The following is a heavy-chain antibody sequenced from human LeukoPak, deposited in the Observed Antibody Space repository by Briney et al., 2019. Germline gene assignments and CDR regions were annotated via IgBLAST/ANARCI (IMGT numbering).Heavy chain of an antibody. CDR3: ASRGYGYDY. Sequence: PSETLSLTCTVSGGSRSSSSYYWGWIRQPPRKGLEWIGTIYYSGSTYYNPSLKSRVTISVDTSKNQFSLKLSSVTAADTAVYSCASRGYGYDYWGQGTLVTVSS. J-gene: IGHJ4*02. CDR1: GGSRSSSSYY. CDR2: IYYSGST. D-gene: IGHD5-18*01. V-gene: IGHV4-39*01.